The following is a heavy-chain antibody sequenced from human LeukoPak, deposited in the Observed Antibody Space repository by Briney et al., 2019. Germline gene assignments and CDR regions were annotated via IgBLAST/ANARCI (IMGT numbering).Heavy chain of an antibody. CDR1: GISFSDGRYY. CDR3: ATPYCSSLSCLDVFNV. CDR2: KYYSGSA. J-gene: IGHJ3*01. Sequence: PSETLSLTCNVSGISFSDGRYYWAWIRQRPGRGLESIGYKYYSGSAKYNPTLKSRLTISIDTPENQFSLHLRSVTAADTAMYYCATPYCSSLSCLDVFNVWGQGRMVTVSS. V-gene: IGHV4-31*03. D-gene: IGHD2-2*01.